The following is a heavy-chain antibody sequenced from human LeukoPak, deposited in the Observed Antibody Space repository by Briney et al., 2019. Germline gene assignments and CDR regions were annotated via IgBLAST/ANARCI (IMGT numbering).Heavy chain of an antibody. V-gene: IGHV4-39*02. J-gene: IGHJ4*02. CDR2: IYYSGSN. CDR3: ARVPAAGTGPDY. Sequence: SETLSLTCTVSGGSISSSSYYWVWLRQPPGKGLKWIGNIYYSGSNYYNPYLKSRVTISVNTFKNHFSLKLSPAAAADTAVYFCARVPAAGTGPDYWGQGTLVTVSS. CDR1: GGSISSSSYY. D-gene: IGHD6-13*01.